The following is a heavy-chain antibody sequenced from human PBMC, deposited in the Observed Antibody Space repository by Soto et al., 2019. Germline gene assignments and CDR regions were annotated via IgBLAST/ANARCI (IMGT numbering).Heavy chain of an antibody. V-gene: IGHV1-3*01. J-gene: IGHJ4*02. CDR1: GYTFTSYA. CDR2: INAGNGNT. Sequence: ASVKVSCKASGYTFTSYAMHWVRQAPGQRLEWMGWINAGNGNTKYSQKFQGRVTITRDTSASAAYMELSSLRSEDTAVYYCARAGGYYDSSGYFPGYWGQGTLVTVSS. CDR3: ARAGGYYDSSGYFPGY. D-gene: IGHD3-22*01.